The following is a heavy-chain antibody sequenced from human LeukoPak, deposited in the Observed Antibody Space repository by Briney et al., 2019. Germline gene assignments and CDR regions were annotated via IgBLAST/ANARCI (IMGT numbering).Heavy chain of an antibody. D-gene: IGHD4-17*01. V-gene: IGHV4-59*01. CDR2: IYYSGST. CDR3: ARDRQATTAYGAFDI. J-gene: IGHJ3*02. CDR1: GDSISGYY. Sequence: PSETLSLTCTVSGDSISGYYWSWIRQPPGKGLAWIGYIYYSGSTKYNSSLKSRVTISVDTSKNQFSLKLSSVTAADTAVYYCARDRQATTAYGAFDIWGRGTMVTVSS.